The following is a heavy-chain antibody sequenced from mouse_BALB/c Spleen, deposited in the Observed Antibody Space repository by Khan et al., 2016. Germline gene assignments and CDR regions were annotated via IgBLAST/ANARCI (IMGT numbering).Heavy chain of an antibody. CDR2: ISYDGSN. J-gene: IGHJ2*01. CDR3: AREGGNYANY. D-gene: IGHD2-1*01. Sequence: EVQLQESGPGLVKPSQSLSLTCPVTGYSITSGYYWNWIRQFPGNKLEWMGYISYDGSNDYSPSIKNRISITRDTSKNKFFLKLNSVTTEDTATXYCAREGGNYANYWGQGTTLTVSS. V-gene: IGHV3-6*02. CDR1: GYSITSGYY.